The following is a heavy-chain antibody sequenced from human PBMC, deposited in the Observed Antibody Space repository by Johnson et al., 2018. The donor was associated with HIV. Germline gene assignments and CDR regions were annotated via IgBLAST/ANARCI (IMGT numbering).Heavy chain of an antibody. CDR1: GFTFGDYP. D-gene: IGHD3-3*01. CDR2: IRSKAYGGTR. Sequence: VQLVESGGGLVQPGRSLRLSCTTSGFTFGDYPLTWVRQAPGKGLEWVSFIRSKAYGGTREYAASVKGRFTISRDDSKSIAYLQMNSLKTEDTALYYCARGGITIFGVVDALDIWGQGTMVTVSS. CDR3: ARGGITIFGVVDALDI. J-gene: IGHJ3*02. V-gene: IGHV3-49*04.